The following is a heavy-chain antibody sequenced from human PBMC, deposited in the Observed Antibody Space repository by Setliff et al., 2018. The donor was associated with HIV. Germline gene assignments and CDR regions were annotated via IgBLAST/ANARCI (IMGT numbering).Heavy chain of an antibody. CDR2: ISDSGGST. CDR3: ARELVNEGSDDAFDI. CDR1: GFTFSKYA. D-gene: IGHD3-9*01. J-gene: IGHJ3*02. Sequence: GGSLRLSCAASGFTFSKYAMSWVRQAPGKGLEWVSAISDSGGSTYYADSVKGRFTISRDNSKNTLYLQMNSLRAEDTAVYYCARELVNEGSDDAFDIWGQGTMVTVSS. V-gene: IGHV3-23*01.